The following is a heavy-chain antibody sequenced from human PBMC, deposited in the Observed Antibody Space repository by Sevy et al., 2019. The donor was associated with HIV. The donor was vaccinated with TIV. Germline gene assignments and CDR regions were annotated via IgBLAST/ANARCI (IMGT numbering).Heavy chain of an antibody. Sequence: GGSLRLSCTASGFTFGDYAMSWVRQAPGKGLEWVGFIRSKAYGGTTEYAASVKGRFTISRDDSKSSAYLQMNSLKTEDTAVYYCTRGYDFKNHYYYGMDVWGQGTTVTVSS. CDR1: GFTFGDYA. CDR3: TRGYDFKNHYYYGMDV. CDR2: IRSKAYGGTT. J-gene: IGHJ6*02. V-gene: IGHV3-49*04. D-gene: IGHD3-3*01.